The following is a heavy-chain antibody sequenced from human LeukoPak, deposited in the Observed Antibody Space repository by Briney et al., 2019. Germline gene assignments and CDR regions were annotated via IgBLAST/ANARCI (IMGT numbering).Heavy chain of an antibody. V-gene: IGHV3-48*04. CDR1: GFTFSTND. CDR3: ARDDFRGNGMDV. CDR2: ITSSSSTV. D-gene: IGHD3-16*01. Sequence: YPGGSLRLSCAASGFTFSTNDMNWVRQAPGKGLEWVSYITSSSSTVYYADSVKGRFTISRDNAKNSLYLQMNSLRAEDTAVYYCARDDFRGNGMDVWGQGTTVTVSS. J-gene: IGHJ6*02.